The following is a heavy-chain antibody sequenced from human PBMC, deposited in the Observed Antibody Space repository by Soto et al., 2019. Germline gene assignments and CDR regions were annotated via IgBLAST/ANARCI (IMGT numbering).Heavy chain of an antibody. D-gene: IGHD3-22*01. CDR3: ASFGEYYYDSSGPLYVMDV. J-gene: IGHJ6*02. Sequence: QVQLVESGGGVVQPGRSLRLSCAASGFTFSSYGMHWFRQAPGKGLEWVAVIWYDGSNKYYADSVKGRFTISRDNSKNTLYLQMNSLRAEDTAVYSCASFGEYYYDSSGPLYVMDVWGQGTTVTVS. CDR1: GFTFSSYG. CDR2: IWYDGSNK. V-gene: IGHV3-33*01.